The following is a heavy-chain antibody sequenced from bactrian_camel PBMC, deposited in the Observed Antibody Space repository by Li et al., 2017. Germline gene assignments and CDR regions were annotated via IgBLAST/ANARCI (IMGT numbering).Heavy chain of an antibody. CDR1: RYTNC. D-gene: IGHD5*01. CDR3: AAVGGWSWRCRPGTTNFDY. J-gene: IGHJ6*01. Sequence: VQLVESGGGSVQAGGSLRLSCAASRYTNCMGWFRQGPGKEREGVATIWTTSDSTLYADSVKGRFTISRDNAKNTVYLEMNSLKAEDSAMYYCAAVGGWSWRCRPGTTNFDYWGQGTQVTVS. V-gene: IGHV3S63*01. CDR2: IWTTSDST.